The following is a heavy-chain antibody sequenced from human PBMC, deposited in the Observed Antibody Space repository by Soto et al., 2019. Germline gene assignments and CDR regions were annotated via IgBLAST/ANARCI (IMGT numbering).Heavy chain of an antibody. D-gene: IGHD6-13*01. J-gene: IGHJ4*02. Sequence: EVQLVESGGGLVKPGGSLRLSCAASGFTFSSYSMNWVRQAPGKGLEWVSSISSSSSYIYYADSVKGLFTISRDNPKNSLYLQMNSLRAEDTAVYYCASDGPAAAGTYFDSWGQGTLVTVSS. V-gene: IGHV3-21*01. CDR3: ASDGPAAAGTYFDS. CDR2: ISSSSSYI. CDR1: GFTFSSYS.